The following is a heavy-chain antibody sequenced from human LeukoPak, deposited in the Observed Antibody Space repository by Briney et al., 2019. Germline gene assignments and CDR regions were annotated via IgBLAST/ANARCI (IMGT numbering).Heavy chain of an antibody. CDR1: GGSISSYY. CDR2: IYYSGST. CDR3: ARASLLWFGNSNWFDP. J-gene: IGHJ5*02. D-gene: IGHD3-10*01. V-gene: IGHV4-59*01. Sequence: PSETLSLTCTVSGGSISSYYWSWIRQPPGKGLEWIGYIYYSGSTNYNPSLKSRVTISVDTSKNQFSLKLSSVTAADTAVYYCARASLLWFGNSNWFDPWGQGTLVTVSS.